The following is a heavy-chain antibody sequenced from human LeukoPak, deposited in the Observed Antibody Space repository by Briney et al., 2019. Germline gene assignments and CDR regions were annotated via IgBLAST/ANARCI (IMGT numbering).Heavy chain of an antibody. CDR3: AREGYYGSGSYPLPDY. D-gene: IGHD3-10*01. J-gene: IGHJ4*02. CDR2: ISAYNGNT. CDR1: GFTFTNYG. Sequence: ASVKVSCKASGFTFTNYGISWVRQAPGQGLEWMGWISAYNGNTNYAQKLQGRVTMTTDTSTSTAYMELRSLRSDDTAVYYCAREGYYGSGSYPLPDYWGQGTLVTVSS. V-gene: IGHV1-18*01.